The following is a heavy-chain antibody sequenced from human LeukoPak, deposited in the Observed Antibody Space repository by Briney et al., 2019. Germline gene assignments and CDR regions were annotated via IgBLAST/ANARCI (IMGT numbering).Heavy chain of an antibody. CDR2: ISAYNGNT. D-gene: IGHD6-13*01. V-gene: IGHV1-18*01. CDR1: GYTFTSYG. Sequence: APVKVSCKASGYTFTSYGISWVRQAPGQGLEWMGWISAYNGNTNYAQKLQGRVTMTTDTSTSTAYMELRSLRSDDTAVYYCARDREYSSSWGAASWFDPWGQGTLVTVSS. J-gene: IGHJ5*02. CDR3: ARDREYSSSWGAASWFDP.